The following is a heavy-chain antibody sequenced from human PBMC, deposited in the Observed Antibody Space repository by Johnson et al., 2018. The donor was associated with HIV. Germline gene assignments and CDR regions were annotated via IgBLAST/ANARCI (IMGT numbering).Heavy chain of an antibody. V-gene: IGHV3-7*05. Sequence: EVQLVESGGGLVQPGGSLRLSCAASGFTFSSYGMSWVRQAPGKGLEWVASIKYDGSDKYYVDAVKCRLIISRDNVNNSVYLQMNSLRGEDTAVYYCARELNSGNYDPWFERWESGAFDVWGQGTLVTVSS. CDR3: ARELNSGNYDPWFERWESGAFDV. J-gene: IGHJ3*01. CDR1: GFTFSSYG. CDR2: IKYDGSDK. D-gene: IGHD1-26*01.